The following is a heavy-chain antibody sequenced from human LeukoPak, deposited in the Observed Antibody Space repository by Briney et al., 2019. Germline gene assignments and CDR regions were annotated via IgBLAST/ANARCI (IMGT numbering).Heavy chain of an antibody. V-gene: IGHV1-69*01. Sequence: GSSVKVSCKASGGSFSRYAISWVRQAPGQGLEWMGGIIPIFGTANYAQKFQGRVTITADESTSTAYMELSSLRSEDTAVYYCARDPGGYGTFDYWGQGTLVTVSS. CDR3: ARDPGGYGTFDY. D-gene: IGHD5-18*01. J-gene: IGHJ4*02. CDR1: GGSFSRYA. CDR2: IIPIFGTA.